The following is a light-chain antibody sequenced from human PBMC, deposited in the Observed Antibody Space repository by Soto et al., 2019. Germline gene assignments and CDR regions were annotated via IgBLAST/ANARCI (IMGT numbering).Light chain of an antibody. J-gene: IGKJ5*01. CDR1: QSVTSK. V-gene: IGKV3-15*01. CDR3: QQRSNWIT. CDR2: GAS. Sequence: EIVMTQSPATLSVSPGERATLSCRASQSVTSKLVWYQQKPGQAPRLLIYGASTRATGIPARFSGSGSGTDFTLTISSLEPEDFAIYYCQQRSNWITFGQGTRLEIK.